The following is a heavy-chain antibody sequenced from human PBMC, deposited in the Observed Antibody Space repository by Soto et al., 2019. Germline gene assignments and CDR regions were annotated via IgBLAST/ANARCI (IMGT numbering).Heavy chain of an antibody. CDR3: ARDVVRSTAGDS. CDR1: GGTFSTSS. V-gene: IGHV1-69*01. D-gene: IGHD2-15*01. Sequence: QLQLVQSGTEVKEPGSSVKVSCKASGGTFSTSSFVWVRQGPGQGLEWMGGIIPIFTRTNFAQKLQGRVTFSADESTRPTYMELRSLTSEDNALYCCARDVVRSTAGDSWGQGTLVTVSS. CDR2: IIPIFTRT. J-gene: IGHJ4*02.